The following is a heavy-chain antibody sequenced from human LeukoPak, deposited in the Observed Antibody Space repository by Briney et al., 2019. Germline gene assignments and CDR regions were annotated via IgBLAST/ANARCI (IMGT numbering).Heavy chain of an antibody. CDR1: GGSISRYY. Sequence: SETLSLTCTVSGGSISRYYWTWIRQPPGKGLEWLGSIYYSGNTYYNPSLKSRITISVDKSKNQLSLKLSSATATDTAVYYCARHGYSGGYFDHWGQGTLVTVSS. V-gene: IGHV4-59*05. J-gene: IGHJ4*02. D-gene: IGHD5-12*01. CDR3: ARHGYSGGYFDH. CDR2: IYYSGNT.